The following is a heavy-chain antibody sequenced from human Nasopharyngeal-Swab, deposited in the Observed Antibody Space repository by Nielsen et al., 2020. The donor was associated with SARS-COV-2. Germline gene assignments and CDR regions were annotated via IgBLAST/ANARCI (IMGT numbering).Heavy chain of an antibody. Sequence: WIRQPPGKGLEWIGYIYYSGSTNYNPSLKSRVTISVDTSKNQFPLKLSSVTAADTAVYYCATAANYDILTGYYSYYYYMDVWGKGTTVTVSS. J-gene: IGHJ6*03. V-gene: IGHV4-59*01. CDR2: IYYSGST. D-gene: IGHD3-9*01. CDR3: ATAANYDILTGYYSYYYYMDV.